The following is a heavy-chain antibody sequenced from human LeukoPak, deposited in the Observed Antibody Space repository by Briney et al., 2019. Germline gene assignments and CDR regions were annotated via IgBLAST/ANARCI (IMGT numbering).Heavy chain of an antibody. CDR3: ARQYYYDSSGYED. V-gene: IGHV4-34*01. CDR1: GGSFSGYY. J-gene: IGHJ4*02. Sequence: SETLSLTCAVYGGSFSGYYWSWIRQPPGKGLEWIGEINHSGSTNYNPSLKSRVTMSVDTSKNQFSLKLSSVTAADTAVYYCARQYYYDSSGYEDWGQGTLVTVSS. D-gene: IGHD3-22*01. CDR2: INHSGST.